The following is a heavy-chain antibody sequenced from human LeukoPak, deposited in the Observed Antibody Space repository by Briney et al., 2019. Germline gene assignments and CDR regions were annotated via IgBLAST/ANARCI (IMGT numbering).Heavy chain of an antibody. CDR1: GFTVRTNY. J-gene: IGHJ6*04. V-gene: IGHV3-53*01. D-gene: IGHD3-10*02. Sequence: GGSLRLSCAASGFTVRTNYMSWVRQSPGKGLEWVSLISGGGFTYYADSVKGRFTISRDNSKNTLYLQMNSLRAEDTAVYYCAELGITMIGGVWGKGTTVTISS. CDR3: AELGITMIGGV. CDR2: ISGGGFT.